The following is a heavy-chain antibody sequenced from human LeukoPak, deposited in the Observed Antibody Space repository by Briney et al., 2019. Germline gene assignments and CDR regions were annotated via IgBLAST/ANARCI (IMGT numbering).Heavy chain of an antibody. J-gene: IGHJ4*02. CDR2: ISYDGSNK. D-gene: IGHD2-2*01. CDR1: GFTFSSYG. V-gene: IGHV3-30*03. Sequence: GGSLRLSCAASGFTFSSYGMHWVRQAPGKGLEWVAVISYDGSNKYYADSVKGRFTISRDNSKNTLYLQMNSLRAEDTAVYYCATTAMVQVFDHWGQGTLVTVSS. CDR3: ATTAMVQVFDH.